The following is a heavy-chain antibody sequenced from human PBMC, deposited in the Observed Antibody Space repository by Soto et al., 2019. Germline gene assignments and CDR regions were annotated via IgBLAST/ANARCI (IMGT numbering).Heavy chain of an antibody. D-gene: IGHD2-2*01. CDR2: IYHSGAT. CDR3: ARQQYCGSSTCYDSLYYQYMDV. CDR1: GDSIRSAHYF. J-gene: IGHJ6*03. V-gene: IGHV4-39*01. Sequence: QLRLQESGPGLVKPSETLSLTCSVFGDSIRSAHYFWGWVRQPPGKGLEWIGSIYHSGATFSAPYLRCRVTLSVDTTNNQFSLRLSSVTAADTAVYFCARQQYCGSSTCYDSLYYQYMDVWGKGTMVTVSS.